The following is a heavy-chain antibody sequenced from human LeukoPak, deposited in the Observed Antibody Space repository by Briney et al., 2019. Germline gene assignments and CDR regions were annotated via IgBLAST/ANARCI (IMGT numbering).Heavy chain of an antibody. CDR2: ISGSGGST. CDR1: GFTFSSYA. CDR3: APDYYDSSGPSDWLD. D-gene: IGHD3-22*01. J-gene: IGHJ4*02. V-gene: IGHV3-23*01. Sequence: GGSLRLSCAASGFTFSSYAMSWVRQAPGKGLEWVSAISGSGGSTYYADSVKGRFTISRDNSKNTLYLQMNSLRAEDTAVYYCAPDYYDSSGPSDWLDWGQGTLVTVSS.